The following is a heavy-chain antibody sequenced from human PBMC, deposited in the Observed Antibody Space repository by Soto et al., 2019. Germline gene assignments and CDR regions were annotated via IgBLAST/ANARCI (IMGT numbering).Heavy chain of an antibody. Sequence: PGGSLRLSCAASGFTFSMYAMTWVRQAPGKGLEWVSYISGTGVGTYYADSVKGRFTISRDNSKNTLNLQMNSLRAEDTAVYYCAKARGEEDDSSGSYFDGWGQGDLVTV. V-gene: IGHV3-23*01. CDR2: ISGTGVGT. D-gene: IGHD3-22*01. CDR3: AKARGEEDDSSGSYFDG. J-gene: IGHJ4*02. CDR1: GFTFSMYA.